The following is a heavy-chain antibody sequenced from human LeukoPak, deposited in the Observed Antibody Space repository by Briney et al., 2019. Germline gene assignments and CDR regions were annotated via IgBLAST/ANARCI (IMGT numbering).Heavy chain of an antibody. J-gene: IGHJ5*02. V-gene: IGHV1-69*06. Sequence: ASVKVSCKVSGGTFSSYAISWVRQAPGQGLEWMGGIIPIFGTANYAQKFQGRVTITADKSTSTAYMELSSLRSEDTAVYYCARGGDYDILTGYLPSNWFDPWGQGTLVTVSS. D-gene: IGHD3-9*01. CDR2: IIPIFGTA. CDR3: ARGGDYDILTGYLPSNWFDP. CDR1: GGTFSSYA.